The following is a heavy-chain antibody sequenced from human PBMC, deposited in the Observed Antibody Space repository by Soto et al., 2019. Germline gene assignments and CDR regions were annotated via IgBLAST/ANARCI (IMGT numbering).Heavy chain of an antibody. Sequence: NPSETLSLTCTVPGGSISSSSYYWGWIRQPPGKGLEWIGTVYYRGSTNYNPSLQSRVTISVDTSQNQSSLRLTSVTAADTAVYYCARHRWDSGSYSGLLDFWGQGTLVTVSS. J-gene: IGHJ4*02. D-gene: IGHD3-10*01. CDR3: ARHRWDSGSYSGLLDF. CDR2: VYYRGST. V-gene: IGHV4-39*01. CDR1: GGSISSSSYY.